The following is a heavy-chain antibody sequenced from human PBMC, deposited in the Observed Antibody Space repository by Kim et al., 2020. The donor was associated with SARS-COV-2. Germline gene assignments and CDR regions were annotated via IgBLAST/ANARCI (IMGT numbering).Heavy chain of an antibody. J-gene: IGHJ4*02. Sequence: GGSLRLSCAASGFTFDDYAMHWVRQAPGKGLEWVSGISWNSGSIGYADSVKGRFTISRDNAKNSLYLQMNSLRAEDTALYYCAKDRNGYYFDYWGQGTLVTVSS. CDR3: AKDRNGYYFDY. CDR2: ISWNSGSI. D-gene: IGHD1-1*01. CDR1: GFTFDDYA. V-gene: IGHV3-9*01.